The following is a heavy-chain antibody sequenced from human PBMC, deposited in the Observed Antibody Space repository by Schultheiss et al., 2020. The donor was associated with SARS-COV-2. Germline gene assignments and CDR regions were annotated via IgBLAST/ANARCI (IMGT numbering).Heavy chain of an antibody. D-gene: IGHD6-19*01. Sequence: SETLSLTCTVSGGSISSGDYYWSWIRQPPGKGLEWIGYIYYSGSTNYNPSLKSRVTISVDTSKNQFSLKLSSVTAADTAVYYCASTFGYSSGWYSYWGQGTLVTVSS. CDR3: ASTFGYSSGWYSY. CDR1: GGSISSGDYY. V-gene: IGHV4-30-4*01. CDR2: IYYSGST. J-gene: IGHJ4*02.